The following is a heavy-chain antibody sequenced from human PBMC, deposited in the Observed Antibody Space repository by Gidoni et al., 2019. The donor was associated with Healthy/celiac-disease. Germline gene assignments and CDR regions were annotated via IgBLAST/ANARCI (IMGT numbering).Heavy chain of an antibody. CDR1: GSTFGDDA. J-gene: IGHJ4*02. CDR2: SRSKAYGGTT. Sequence: EVQLVESGGGLVQPGRSLGLSCQASGSTFGDDAMSWFRQARGKGLEWGGFSRSKAYGGTTEYAASVKGRFTIARDDSKSIVYLQMNSRTTEDTAVYYCTRDLKRPDYWGQGTLVTVSS. V-gene: IGHV3-49*03. CDR3: TRDLKRPDY.